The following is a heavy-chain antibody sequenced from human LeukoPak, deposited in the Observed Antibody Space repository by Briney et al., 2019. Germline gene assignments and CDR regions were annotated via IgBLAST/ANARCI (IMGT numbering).Heavy chain of an antibody. Sequence: SETLSLTCAVSGDSISSYFWSLIRQPPGKGLEWIGYISYSGSTNYSPSLKSRVTISVDTSKNQFSLKLSSVTAADTAVYYCARAAGDSPPYYYYMDVWGKGTTVTVSS. V-gene: IGHV4-59*01. CDR1: GDSISSYF. J-gene: IGHJ6*03. CDR3: ARAAGDSPPYYYYMDV. D-gene: IGHD3-10*01. CDR2: ISYSGST.